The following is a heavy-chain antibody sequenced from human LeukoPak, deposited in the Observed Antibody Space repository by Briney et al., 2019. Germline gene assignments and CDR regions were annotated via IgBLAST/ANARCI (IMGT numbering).Heavy chain of an antibody. CDR3: AKKYSFFDY. V-gene: IGHV3-23*01. CDR1: GFTFSFYA. J-gene: IGHJ4*02. CDR2: ITSSGNTT. Sequence: PGGSLRLSCAASGFTFSFYAMSWVRQAPGKGLEWVAGITSSGNTTYYADPVKGRFTISRDNSRNILYLQMNSLRAEDTAVYYCAKKYSFFDYWGQGALVTVSS. D-gene: IGHD1-26*01.